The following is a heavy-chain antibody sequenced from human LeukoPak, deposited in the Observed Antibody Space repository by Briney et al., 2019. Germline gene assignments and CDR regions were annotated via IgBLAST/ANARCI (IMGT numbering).Heavy chain of an antibody. J-gene: IGHJ5*02. CDR3: ARGLPLGYYYGTGSRNWFDP. CDR2: INHSGST. D-gene: IGHD3-10*01. V-gene: IGHV4-34*01. Sequence: PSGTLCLSCAVSGVSFSGYSWNWVRQPPGKGLEWIGEINHSGSTNYNPSLKSRVTISSDTFKNQFSLKLSSVTAADTAVYYCARGLPLGYYYGTGSRNWFDPWGQGTLVAVSS. CDR1: GVSFSGYS.